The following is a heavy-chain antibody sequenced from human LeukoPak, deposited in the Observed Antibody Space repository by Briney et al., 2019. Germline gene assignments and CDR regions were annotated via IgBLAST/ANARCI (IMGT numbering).Heavy chain of an antibody. CDR2: IYHSGST. Sequence: SETLSLTCTVSGGSISSYYWSWVRQPPGKGLEWIGEIYHSGSTNYNPSLKSRVTISVDKSKNQFSLKLSSVTAADTAVYYRARDTIGSGGEYYFDYWGQGTLVTVSS. J-gene: IGHJ4*02. CDR3: ARDTIGSGGEYYFDY. V-gene: IGHV4-59*12. D-gene: IGHD3-10*01. CDR1: GGSISSYY.